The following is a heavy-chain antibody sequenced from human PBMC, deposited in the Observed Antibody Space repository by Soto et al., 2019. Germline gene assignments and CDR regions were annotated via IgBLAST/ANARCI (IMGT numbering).Heavy chain of an antibody. V-gene: IGHV1-69*12. CDR1: GGSFSNYG. Sequence: HVQVVQSGAEVKKLGSSVKVSCKASGGSFSNYGFSWVRQAPGQGLEWMGGIIPIFGTPHYAQKFRDRVTITADESTSRVYMELSTLTSEDTAVYYCARGDATKIVVTTYYGLDVWGQGTTVTVSS. J-gene: IGHJ6*02. D-gene: IGHD3-22*01. CDR3: ARGDATKIVVTTYYGLDV. CDR2: IIPIFGTP.